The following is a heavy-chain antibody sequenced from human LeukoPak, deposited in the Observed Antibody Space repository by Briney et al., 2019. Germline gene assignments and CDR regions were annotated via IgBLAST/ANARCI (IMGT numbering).Heavy chain of an antibody. V-gene: IGHV4-59*01. Sequence: PSETLSLTCTVSGGSISNYYWSWIRQPPGKGLEWIGYIYYSGSTNYNPSLKSRVTISVDTSKNQFSLKLSSVTAADTAVYYCARHSSSSSYWGQGTLVTVSS. CDR2: IYYSGST. J-gene: IGHJ4*02. CDR3: ARHSSSSSY. D-gene: IGHD6-6*01. CDR1: GGSISNYY.